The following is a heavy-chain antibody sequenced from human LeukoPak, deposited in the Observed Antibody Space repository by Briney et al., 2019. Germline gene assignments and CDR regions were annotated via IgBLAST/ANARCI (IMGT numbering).Heavy chain of an antibody. CDR3: AGHVPGRRTVPRKNWFDP. D-gene: IGHD3-10*02. CDR2: INHSGST. J-gene: IGHJ5*02. V-gene: IGHV4-34*01. Sequence: SETLSLTCAVYGGSFSGYYWSWIRQPPGKGLEWVGEINHSGSTNYNPSLKSRVTISVDTSKNQFSLKLSSVTAADTAVYYCAGHVPGRRTVPRKNWFDPWGQGTLVTVSS. CDR1: GGSFSGYY.